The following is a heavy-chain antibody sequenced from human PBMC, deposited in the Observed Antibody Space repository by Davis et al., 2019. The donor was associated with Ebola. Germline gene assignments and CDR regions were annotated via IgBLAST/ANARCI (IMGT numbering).Heavy chain of an antibody. D-gene: IGHD1-26*01. V-gene: IGHV3-23*01. CDR2: IGGGGGSI. CDR1: GFTFSSSA. J-gene: IGHJ6*02. Sequence: GGSLRLSCAASGFTFSSSAMSWGRQAPGKGLEWVSSIGGGGGSIYYADSVKGRFTISRDNSKNTLYLQMNSLRDEDTAVYYCARAKMVGATLNYYYYGMDVWGQGTTVTVSS. CDR3: ARAKMVGATLNYYYYGMDV.